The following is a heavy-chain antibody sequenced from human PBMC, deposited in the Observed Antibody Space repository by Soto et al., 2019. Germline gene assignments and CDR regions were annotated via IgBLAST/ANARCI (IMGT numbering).Heavy chain of an antibody. CDR2: ISSSSSYT. Sequence: QVQLVESGGGLVKPGGSPRLSCAASGFTFSDYYMSWIRQAPGKGLEWVSYISSSSSYTNYADSVKGRFTISRDNAKNSLYLQMNSLRAEDTAVYYCAREREYYDITYGMDVWGQGTTVTVSS. J-gene: IGHJ6*02. D-gene: IGHD3-9*01. V-gene: IGHV3-11*06. CDR1: GFTFSDYY. CDR3: AREREYYDITYGMDV.